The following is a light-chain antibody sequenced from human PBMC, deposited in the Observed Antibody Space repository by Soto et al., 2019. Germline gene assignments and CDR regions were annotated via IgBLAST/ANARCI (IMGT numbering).Light chain of an antibody. CDR2: DAS. CDR1: HTISSSY. J-gene: IGKJ5*01. CDR3: QQRNNWPPVT. Sequence: EILLTQSPVTLSLCPGERATLSCRASHTISSSYLAWYQQKPGQAPRLLIYDASNRATGIPARFSGSGSATDFTLTISSLEPEDFAVYYCQQRNNWPPVTFGQGTRLEIK. V-gene: IGKV3D-20*02.